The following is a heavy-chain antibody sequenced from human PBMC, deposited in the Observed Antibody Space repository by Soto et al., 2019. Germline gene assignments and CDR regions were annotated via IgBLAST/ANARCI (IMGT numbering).Heavy chain of an antibody. CDR3: ARVQYGEHLRAFDF. Sequence: GGSLRLSCAASGFTFSSYSMQWVRQAPGKGLEWVSYITSSSRTIYYADCVKGRFTISRDNAKNSLYLRMNSLRAEDTAVYYCARVQYGEHLRAFDFWGQGSMVTVSS. V-gene: IGHV3-48*04. D-gene: IGHD4-17*01. CDR2: ITSSSRTI. CDR1: GFTFSSYS. J-gene: IGHJ3*01.